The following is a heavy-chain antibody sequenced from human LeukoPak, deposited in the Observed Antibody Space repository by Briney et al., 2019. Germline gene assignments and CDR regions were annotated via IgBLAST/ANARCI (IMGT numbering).Heavy chain of an antibody. V-gene: IGHV3-48*03. CDR3: AGVNYDCWSGSAKLYY. D-gene: IGHD3-3*01. CDR1: GFTFSSYE. Sequence: GGSLRLSCAASGFTFSSYEMNWVRQAPGKGLEWVSYISSSGSTIYYADSVKGRFTISRDNAKNSLYLQMNSLRAEDTTVYYCAGVNYDCWSGSAKLYYWGQGTLVTVSS. CDR2: ISSSGSTI. J-gene: IGHJ4*02.